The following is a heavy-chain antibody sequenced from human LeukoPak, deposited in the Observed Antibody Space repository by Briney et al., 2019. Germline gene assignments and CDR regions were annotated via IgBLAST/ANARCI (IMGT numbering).Heavy chain of an antibody. J-gene: IGHJ6*03. D-gene: IGHD2-2*01. CDR1: GGSFSGYY. V-gene: IGHV4-34*01. CDR3: ARRPGSYCSSTSCLYYYYYYMDV. Sequence: SETLSLTCAVYGGSFSGYYWSWIRQPPGKGLEWIGEINHSGSTNYNPSLKSRVTISVDTSKNQFSLKLSSVTAADTAVYYCARRPGSYCSSTSCLYYYYYYMDVWGKGTTVTVSS. CDR2: INHSGST.